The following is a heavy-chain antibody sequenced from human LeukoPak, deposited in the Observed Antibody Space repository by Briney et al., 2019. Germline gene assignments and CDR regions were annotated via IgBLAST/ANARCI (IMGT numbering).Heavy chain of an antibody. V-gene: IGHV4-4*07. Sequence: PSETLTLTCTVSGDSISRFYWNWIRQPAGKGLEWIGRIYATSGRTKYNSSLESRVTMSIDRSKNQFSLRLTSVTAADTAVYYCARETLVRGYGMDVWGQGTTVTVSS. CDR2: IYATSGRT. D-gene: IGHD6-6*01. J-gene: IGHJ6*02. CDR1: GDSISRFY. CDR3: ARETLVRGYGMDV.